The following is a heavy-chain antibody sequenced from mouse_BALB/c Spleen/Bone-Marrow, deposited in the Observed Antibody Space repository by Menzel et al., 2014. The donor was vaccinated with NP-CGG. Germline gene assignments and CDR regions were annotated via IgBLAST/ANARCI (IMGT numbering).Heavy chain of an antibody. J-gene: IGHJ4*01. Sequence: EVKLMESGGGLVQPGGSLKLSCAASGFTFSSYSMSWVRQTPEKRLEWVAYISNGGGSTYYPDTVKGRFTTSRDDAKNTLYLQMSSLKSEDTAMYYCARQLGLRVDYWGQGSSVTVSS. V-gene: IGHV5-12-2*01. D-gene: IGHD3-1*01. CDR3: ARQLGLRVDY. CDR2: ISNGGGST. CDR1: GFTFSSYS.